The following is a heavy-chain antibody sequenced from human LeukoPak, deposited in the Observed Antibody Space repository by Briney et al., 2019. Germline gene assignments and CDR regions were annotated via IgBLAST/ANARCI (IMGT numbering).Heavy chain of an antibody. Sequence: SETLSLTCTVSGGPISSYYWSWIRQPPGKGLEWIGYIYYSGSTNYNPSLKSRVTISVDTSKNQFSLKLSSVTAADTAVYYCARSSSYSSGYYYWGQGTLVTVSS. CDR3: ARSSSYSSGYYY. D-gene: IGHD3-22*01. J-gene: IGHJ4*02. CDR1: GGPISSYY. CDR2: IYYSGST. V-gene: IGHV4-59*08.